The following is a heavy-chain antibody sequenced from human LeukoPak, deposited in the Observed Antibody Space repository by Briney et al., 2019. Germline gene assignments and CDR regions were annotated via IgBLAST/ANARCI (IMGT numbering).Heavy chain of an antibody. J-gene: IGHJ4*02. CDR1: RFTLSTYW. D-gene: IGHD6-13*01. CDR2: IKQDGSQE. CDR3: ARDTGSSSWFYFDY. Sequence: GGSLRLSCAASRFTLSTYWMSWVRQAPGKGLEWVAHIKQDGSQEYYVDSVKGRFTISRDNAKNSLYLQMNSLRAEDTAVYYCARDTGSSSWFYFDYWGQGTLVTVSS. V-gene: IGHV3-7*01.